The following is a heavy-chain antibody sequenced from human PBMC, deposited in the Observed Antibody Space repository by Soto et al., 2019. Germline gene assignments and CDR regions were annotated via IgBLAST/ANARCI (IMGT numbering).Heavy chain of an antibody. CDR3: AKDLPYDSSGEAEYFQH. D-gene: IGHD3-22*01. CDR1: GFTFSSYA. Sequence: GGSLRLSCAASGFTFSSYAMSWVRQAPGKGLEWVSAISGSGGSTYYADSVKGRFTISRDNSKNTLYLQMNSPRAEDTAVYYCAKDLPYDSSGEAEYFQHWGQGTLVTVSS. CDR2: ISGSGGST. V-gene: IGHV3-23*01. J-gene: IGHJ1*01.